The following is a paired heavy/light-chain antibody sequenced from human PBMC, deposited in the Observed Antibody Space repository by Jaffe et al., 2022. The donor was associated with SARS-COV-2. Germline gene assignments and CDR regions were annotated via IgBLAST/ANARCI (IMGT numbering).Heavy chain of an antibody. CDR1: GGSFSNTSYY. CDR3: VRVFLHIDYYFDS. V-gene: IGHV4-39*01. D-gene: IGHD2-21*01. J-gene: IGHJ4*02. Sequence: QLQLQESGPGLVKPSETLSLTCTVSGGSFSNTSYYWGWIRQPPGKGLEWIGSVYHTGRTLYEPSLKSRVTVSADTSKNQFSLNLNSVTAADTAVYYCVRVFLHIDYYFDSWGQGTLVTVSS. CDR2: VYHTGRT.
Light chain of an antibody. Sequence: EIVMTQSPANLSVSLGETATLTCRASQSVSRSLAWYQQRPGQAPRVLVFGASTRATGIPARFSGSGSGTEFTLTISSLQSEDSAIYYCQQYSILWTFGQGTTVEIK. CDR3: QQYSILWT. CDR2: GAS. J-gene: IGKJ1*01. V-gene: IGKV3D-15*01. CDR1: QSVSRS.